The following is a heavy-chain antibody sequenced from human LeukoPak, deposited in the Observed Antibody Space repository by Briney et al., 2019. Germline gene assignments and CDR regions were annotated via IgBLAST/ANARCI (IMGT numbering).Heavy chain of an antibody. J-gene: IGHJ4*02. CDR2: IKQDGSEK. CDR3: ARGGCSGGSCYYY. Sequence: GGSLRLSCAASGFTFSSYWMSWVRRAPGKGLEGVANIKQDGSEKYYVDSVKGRFTISRDNAKNSLYLQMNSLRAEDTAVYYCARGGCSGGSCYYYWGQGTLVTVSS. V-gene: IGHV3-7*01. D-gene: IGHD2-15*01. CDR1: GFTFSSYW.